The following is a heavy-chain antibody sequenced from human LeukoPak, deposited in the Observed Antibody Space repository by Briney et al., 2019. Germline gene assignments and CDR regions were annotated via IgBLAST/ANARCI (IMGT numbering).Heavy chain of an antibody. CDR2: IYYSGST. CDR3: ARYYCPNGICSGFDY. V-gene: IGHV4-59*08. D-gene: IGHD2-8*01. CDR1: GGPISGHF. Sequence: SETLSLTCSVSGGPISGHFWSWIQRPPGKGLEWIGYIYYSGSTNYSPSLKSRVIMSVDTSKNQFSLKLSSLTAADTAEYYCARYYCPNGICSGFDYWGQGIPVTVSS. J-gene: IGHJ4*02.